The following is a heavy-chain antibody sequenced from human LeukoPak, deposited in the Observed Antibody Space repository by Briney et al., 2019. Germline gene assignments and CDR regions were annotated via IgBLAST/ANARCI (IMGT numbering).Heavy chain of an antibody. D-gene: IGHD3-16*02. Sequence: GGSLRLSCAASGFTFSDYYMSWIRQAPGKGLEWVSYISNSGNTIYYADSVKGRFTISRDNAKNSLYLQMNSLRAEDTAVYYCARGSFLITFGGFIGWGQGTLVTVSS. J-gene: IGHJ4*02. CDR1: GFTFSDYY. V-gene: IGHV3-11*04. CDR2: ISNSGNTI. CDR3: ARGSFLITFGGFIG.